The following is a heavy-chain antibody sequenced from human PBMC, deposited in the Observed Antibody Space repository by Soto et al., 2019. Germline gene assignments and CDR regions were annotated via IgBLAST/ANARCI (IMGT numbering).Heavy chain of an antibody. J-gene: IGHJ4*02. CDR1: GFSVSDNY. D-gene: IGHD2-15*01. Sequence: EVQLVESGGGLIQPGGSLRLSCAASGFSVSDNYVTWVRQAPGKGLEWVSVIYAGGDTFYADSVKGRFTISRDTSENMVYLHMRSLTVEATAVYHCARGLGFCSGGACYEYWGQGTVVTVSS. V-gene: IGHV3-53*01. CDR2: IYAGGDT. CDR3: ARGLGFCSGGACYEY.